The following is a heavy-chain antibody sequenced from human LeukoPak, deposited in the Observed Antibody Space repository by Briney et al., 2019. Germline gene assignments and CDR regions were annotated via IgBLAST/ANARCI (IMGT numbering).Heavy chain of an antibody. D-gene: IGHD3-10*01. Sequence: GGSLRLSCAASGFTFDDYAMHWVRQAPGKGLEWVSVIYRGGFTYYADSVKGRFTISRDNSKNTVYLQMNSLRAEDTAVYYCARVVRVRLGYWGQGTLVTVSS. CDR3: ARVVRVRLGY. J-gene: IGHJ4*02. CDR2: IYRGGFT. V-gene: IGHV3-66*01. CDR1: GFTFDDYA.